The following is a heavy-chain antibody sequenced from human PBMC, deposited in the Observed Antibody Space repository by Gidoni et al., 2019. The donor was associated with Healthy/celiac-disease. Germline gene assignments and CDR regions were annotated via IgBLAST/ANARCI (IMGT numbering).Heavy chain of an antibody. Sequence: EVQLVESGGGLVQPGGSLRLACAASGFTFSSDWMSWVRQAPGKGLEWVANIKQDGREKYYVDSVKGRFTISRDNAKNSLYLQMNSLRAEDTAVYYCARGTYNWNFGSNWFDPWGQGTLVTVSS. CDR3: ARGTYNWNFGSNWFDP. D-gene: IGHD1-20*01. CDR1: GFTFSSDW. CDR2: IKQDGREK. V-gene: IGHV3-7*03. J-gene: IGHJ5*02.